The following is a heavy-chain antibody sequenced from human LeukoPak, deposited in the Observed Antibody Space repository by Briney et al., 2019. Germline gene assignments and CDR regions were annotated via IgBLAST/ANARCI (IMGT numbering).Heavy chain of an antibody. J-gene: IGHJ4*02. CDR1: GGSIRSYY. Sequence: PSETLSLTCTVSGGSIRSYYWSGIPQPPGKGREWSGYNSYSVRTKYHHSLKSRVTISVDTSKHQFSLKLGSVTAADPAVYYCARVDYDILTGKRPIDYWGQGTLVTVSS. CDR2: NSYSVRT. V-gene: IGHV4-59*01. CDR3: ARVDYDILTGKRPIDY. D-gene: IGHD3-9*01.